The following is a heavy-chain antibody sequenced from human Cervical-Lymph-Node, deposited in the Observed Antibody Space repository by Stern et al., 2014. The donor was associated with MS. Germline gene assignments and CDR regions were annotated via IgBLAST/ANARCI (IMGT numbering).Heavy chain of an antibody. Sequence: AQLVESGAEVTKPWSSVKVSFKASGGTFSKFPSSCVRQAPGQGLEWMAGIFPVFGTPTYAQEFRGRVTITADVSTSTVYMELSSLRSDDTAVYYCALSSETSDRWYSLGYDLWGQGTLVTVSS. CDR1: GGTFSKFP. CDR3: ALSSETSDRWYSLGYDL. D-gene: IGHD6-13*01. J-gene: IGHJ5*02. CDR2: IFPVFGTP. V-gene: IGHV1-69*01.